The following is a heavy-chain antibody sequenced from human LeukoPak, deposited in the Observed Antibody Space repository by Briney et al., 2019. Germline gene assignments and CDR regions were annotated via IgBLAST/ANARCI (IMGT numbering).Heavy chain of an antibody. CDR2: ISSSGSTI. D-gene: IGHD5-18*01. Sequence: GGSLRLSCAASGFTFSDYYMSWIRQAPGKGLEWVSYISSSGSTIYYADSVKGRFTISRDNAKNSLYLQMNSLRAEDTAVYYCXXEGIQLGNYYYYGMDVWGQGTTVTVSS. J-gene: IGHJ6*02. V-gene: IGHV3-11*01. CDR1: GFTFSDYY. CDR3: XXEGIQLGNYYYYGMDV.